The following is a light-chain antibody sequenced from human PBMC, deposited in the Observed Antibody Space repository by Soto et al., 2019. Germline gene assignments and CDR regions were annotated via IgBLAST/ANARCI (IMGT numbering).Light chain of an antibody. Sequence: VMTHSPATLSVSPGEKVTLSFRASESVSINLAWYQQRPGQAPRLLIYGSSTRATENPLRFRVSGSGTDFTLTITRLAPEDFAVYYCQQFGGSSRTLGQGTKVDIK. CDR3: QQFGGSSRT. V-gene: IGKV3-15*01. CDR1: ESVSIN. CDR2: GSS. J-gene: IGKJ1*01.